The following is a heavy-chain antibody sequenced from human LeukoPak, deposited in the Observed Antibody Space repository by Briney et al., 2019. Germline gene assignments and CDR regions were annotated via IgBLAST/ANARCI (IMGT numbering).Heavy chain of an antibody. D-gene: IGHD4-17*01. Sequence: GSSVKVSCKASGGTFSSYAINWVRQAPGQGLEWMGRFIPILGLANYAQKFQGRVTITADKSTSTAYMELSSLRSEDTAVYYCARQLNYGDYDNWFDPWGQGTLVTVSS. V-gene: IGHV1-69*04. J-gene: IGHJ5*02. CDR2: FIPILGLA. CDR3: ARQLNYGDYDNWFDP. CDR1: GGTFSSYA.